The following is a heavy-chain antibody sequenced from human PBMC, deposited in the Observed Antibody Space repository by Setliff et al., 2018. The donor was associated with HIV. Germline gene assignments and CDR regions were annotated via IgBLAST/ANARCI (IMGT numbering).Heavy chain of an antibody. CDR2: IYHSGST. CDR3: ARVGAGYSDYGWFDP. Sequence: SETLSLTCTVSGYSISSGYYWGWIRQPPGKGLEWIANIYHSGSTYYNPSLKSRVTISLDTSKNHFSLKLSSVTAADTAVYYCARVGAGYSDYGWFDPWGQGTLVTVSS. D-gene: IGHD2-15*01. V-gene: IGHV4-38-2*02. CDR1: GYSISSGYY. J-gene: IGHJ5*02.